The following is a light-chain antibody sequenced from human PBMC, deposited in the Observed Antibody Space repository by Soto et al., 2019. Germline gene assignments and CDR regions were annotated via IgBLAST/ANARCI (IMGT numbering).Light chain of an antibody. CDR3: QQYETYFRT. Sequence: DIQMTQSPSYLAASVGDTVTLTCQASQNITNYLNWYQQKPGRAPKLLIYDASNLEAGVPSRFRGSGSGTEFALTISSLQPDDLATYYCQQYETYFRTFGQGTKV. CDR2: DAS. CDR1: QNITNY. J-gene: IGKJ1*01. V-gene: IGKV1-33*01.